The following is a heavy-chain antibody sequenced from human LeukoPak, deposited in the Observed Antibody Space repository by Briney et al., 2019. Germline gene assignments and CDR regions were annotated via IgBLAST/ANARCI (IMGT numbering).Heavy chain of an antibody. CDR1: GFTLSSYS. J-gene: IGHJ5*02. Sequence: GGSLRLSCAASGFTLSSYSMSWVRQAPGKGLEWVSSISSSSSYIYYADSVKGRFTISRDNAKNSLYLQMNSLRAEDTAVYYCARLIRGVAAPINWFDPWGQGTLVTVSS. V-gene: IGHV3-21*01. CDR2: ISSSSSYI. CDR3: ARLIRGVAAPINWFDP. D-gene: IGHD6-6*01.